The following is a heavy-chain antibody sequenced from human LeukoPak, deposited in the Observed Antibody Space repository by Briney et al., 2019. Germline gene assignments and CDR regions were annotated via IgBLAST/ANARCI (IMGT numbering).Heavy chain of an antibody. CDR3: AGGGRPDTGIDY. V-gene: IGHV4-4*07. J-gene: IGHJ4*02. CDR2: IYTSGST. Sequence: SETLSLTCTVSGGSISSYYWGWIRQPAGKGLEWIGRIYTSGSTNHNPSLKSRVTMSVDTSKDQCSLKLSSVTAADTAGDYCAGGGRPDTGIDYWGQGTLVTVSS. D-gene: IGHD3-10*01. CDR1: GGSISSYY.